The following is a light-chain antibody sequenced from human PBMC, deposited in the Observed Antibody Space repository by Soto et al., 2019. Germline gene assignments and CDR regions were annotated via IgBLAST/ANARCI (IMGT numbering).Light chain of an antibody. CDR2: DVS. CDR3: GSYSSSSALYV. CDR1: SSAVGGSNY. J-gene: IGLJ1*01. Sequence: QSALTQPASVSGSPGQSITISCTGTSSAVGGSNYVSWYQQHPGQAPKLMIYDVSNRPSGVSDRFSGSKSGNTASLTISGLQAEDEADYYCGSYSSSSALYVFGTGTKLTVL. V-gene: IGLV2-14*03.